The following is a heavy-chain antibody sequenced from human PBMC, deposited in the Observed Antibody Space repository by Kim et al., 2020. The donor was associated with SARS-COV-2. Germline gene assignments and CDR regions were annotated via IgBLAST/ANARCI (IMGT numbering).Heavy chain of an antibody. V-gene: IGHV1-18*01. CDR2: ISAYNGNT. J-gene: IGHJ2*01. Sequence: ASVKVSCKASGYTFKTYGISWVRQAPGQGLEWMGWISAYNGNTNYAQKVQGRVTMTTDTSTTTAYMELRSLRSDDSAVYYCAIDSSGYYGWYFDLWGRGTLVTVSS. CDR1: GYTFKTYG. CDR3: AIDSSGYYGWYFDL. D-gene: IGHD3-22*01.